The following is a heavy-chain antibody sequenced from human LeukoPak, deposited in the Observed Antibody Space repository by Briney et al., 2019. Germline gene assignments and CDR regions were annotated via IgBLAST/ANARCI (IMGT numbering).Heavy chain of an antibody. V-gene: IGHV3-30*04. Sequence: GRSLRLSCAASGFTFSSYAMHWVRQAPGKGLEWVAAISYDGSHKYYADSVKGRLTISRDNSKNTLYLQMNSLRAEDTAVYYWARTHVPAAITLWDYWGQGTLVTVSS. CDR2: ISYDGSHK. J-gene: IGHJ4*02. D-gene: IGHD2-2*01. CDR3: ARTHVPAAITLWDY. CDR1: GFTFSSYA.